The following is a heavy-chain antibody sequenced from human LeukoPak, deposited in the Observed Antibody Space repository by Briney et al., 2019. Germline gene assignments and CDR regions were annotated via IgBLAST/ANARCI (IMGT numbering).Heavy chain of an antibody. V-gene: IGHV1-18*04. CDR3: ARDDIAAAPYPFDY. CDR1: GYTFTSYG. J-gene: IGHJ4*02. Sequence: ASVKVSCKAPGYTFTSYGISWVRQAPGQGLEWMGWISAYNGNTNYAQKLQGRVTMTTDTSTSTAYMELRSLRSDDTAVYYCARDDIAAAPYPFDYWGQGTLVTVSS. D-gene: IGHD6-13*01. CDR2: ISAYNGNT.